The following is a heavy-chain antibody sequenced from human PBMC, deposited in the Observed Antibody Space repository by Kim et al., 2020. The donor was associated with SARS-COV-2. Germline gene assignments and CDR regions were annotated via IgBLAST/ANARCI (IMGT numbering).Heavy chain of an antibody. CDR2: IIPILDKV. CDR3: AGEYYHTLTGYYFDY. CDR1: RGTFSSDG. Sequence: SVKVSCKASRGTFSSDGFSWVRQAPGQGLEWMARIIPILDKVNYAQKFQGRVTVTADKSTTTVYMDLSSLTSDDSAVFYCAGEYYHTLTGYYFDYWGQGTRVTVSS. V-gene: IGHV1-69*04. D-gene: IGHD3-9*01. J-gene: IGHJ4*02.